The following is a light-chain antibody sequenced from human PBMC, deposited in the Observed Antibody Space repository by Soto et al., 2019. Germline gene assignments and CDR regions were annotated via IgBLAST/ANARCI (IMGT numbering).Light chain of an antibody. CDR2: GAS. Sequence: EIVMTQSPATLSVSPGERVTLSCRASQSVRRNLAWYQQKPGQAPRLLIYGASTRATGLPARFSGSGSGTDFTLTISSLQSEDFAVYYCQQYNTWPPITFGQGTRLEIK. J-gene: IGKJ5*01. V-gene: IGKV3-15*01. CDR1: QSVRRN. CDR3: QQYNTWPPIT.